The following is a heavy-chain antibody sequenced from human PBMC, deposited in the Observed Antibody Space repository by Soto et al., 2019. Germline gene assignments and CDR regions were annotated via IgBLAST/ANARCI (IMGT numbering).Heavy chain of an antibody. D-gene: IGHD6-6*01. Sequence: PGESLKISCKASGYSFTSQWIGWVRQMPGKGLEWMGIIFPGDSDTRYSPSFQGQVTISADKSISTAYLQWTSLKASDTAIYYCSKFKYSTSVRYLQHWGQGTPVTVSS. J-gene: IGHJ1*01. V-gene: IGHV5-51*01. CDR1: GYSFTSQW. CDR2: IFPGDSDT. CDR3: SKFKYSTSVRYLQH.